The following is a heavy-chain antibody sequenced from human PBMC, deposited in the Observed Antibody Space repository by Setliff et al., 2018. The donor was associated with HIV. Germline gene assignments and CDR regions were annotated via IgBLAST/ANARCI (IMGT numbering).Heavy chain of an antibody. D-gene: IGHD1-26*01. V-gene: IGHV4-34*01. CDR3: AREGTYSGTYWVRRVASFDI. J-gene: IGHJ3*02. CDR2: VSHTGST. CDR1: GGSLSGYY. Sequence: LSLTFAVYGGSLSGYYWRWIRQPPGKGLEWIGDVSHTGSTNYNPSLKSRITISADTPKNQFSLKLSSVTAADTAVYYCAREGTYSGTYWVRRVASFDIWGQGTMVTVSS.